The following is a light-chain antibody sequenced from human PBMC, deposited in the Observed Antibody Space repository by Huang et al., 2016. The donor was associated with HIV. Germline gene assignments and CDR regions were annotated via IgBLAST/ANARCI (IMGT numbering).Light chain of an antibody. Sequence: DIQMTQSPSSLSASVGERVTITCRASQTISSHLNWYQHKPGKAPNLLIYAASSLQSGVPSRFSGSGSGTDFTLTISSLQPEDFATYYCQQSHSTPRTFGQGTKVEIK. CDR1: QTISSH. CDR3: QQSHSTPRT. V-gene: IGKV1-39*01. CDR2: AAS. J-gene: IGKJ1*01.